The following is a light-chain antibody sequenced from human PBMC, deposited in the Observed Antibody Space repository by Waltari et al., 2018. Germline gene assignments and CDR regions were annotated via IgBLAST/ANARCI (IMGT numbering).Light chain of an antibody. CDR2: GAS. Sequence: EIVLTQSPGTLSLSPGERATVSCRASQSLRSSYLAWYQQKPGQAPRLLIYGASSRATGIPDRFSGSGSGTDFTLTISRLEPEDFVVYYCQQYGYSAWTFGQGTKVEIK. CDR1: QSLRSSY. V-gene: IGKV3-20*01. CDR3: QQYGYSAWT. J-gene: IGKJ1*01.